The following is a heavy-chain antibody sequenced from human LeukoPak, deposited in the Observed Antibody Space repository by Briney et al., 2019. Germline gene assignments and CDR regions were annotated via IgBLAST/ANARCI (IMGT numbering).Heavy chain of an antibody. CDR2: ISGSGGST. CDR1: GFTFSSYA. CDR3: AKAVVPADTINDY. J-gene: IGHJ4*02. V-gene: IGHV3-23*01. Sequence: GGSLRLSCAASGFTFSSYAMSWVRQAPGKGLEWVSAISGSGGSTYYADSVKGRFTISRDNSKNTLYLQMNSLRAEDTAVYYCAKAVVPADTINDYWGQETLVTVSS. D-gene: IGHD2-2*01.